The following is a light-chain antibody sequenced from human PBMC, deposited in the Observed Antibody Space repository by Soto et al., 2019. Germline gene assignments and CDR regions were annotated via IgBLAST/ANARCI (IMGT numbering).Light chain of an antibody. J-gene: IGLJ2*01. CDR3: SSYTSSSTLI. CDR1: SSDIGGYNY. V-gene: IGLV2-14*01. CDR2: DVS. Sequence: QSVLTQPASVSGSPGQSITISCTATSSDIGGYNYVSWSQQYPGNAPKLMIYDVSSRPSGVSNRFSGSKSGNTASLNISGLRTEDEGDYYCSSYTSSSTLIFGGGNKLTVL.